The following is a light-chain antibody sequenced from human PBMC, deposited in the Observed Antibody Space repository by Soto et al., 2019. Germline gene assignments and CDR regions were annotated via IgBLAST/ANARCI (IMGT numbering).Light chain of an antibody. V-gene: IGKV3-11*01. CDR1: QSVSSS. CDR3: QHRSNWPTWT. Sequence: EIVLTQSPATLSLSPGERATLSCRASQSVSSSLAWYQQKPGQAPRLLIYGASNRAIGIPARFSGSGSGTDFTLTISSLEPEDFAVYYCQHRSNWPTWTFGQGTKVEIK. J-gene: IGKJ1*01. CDR2: GAS.